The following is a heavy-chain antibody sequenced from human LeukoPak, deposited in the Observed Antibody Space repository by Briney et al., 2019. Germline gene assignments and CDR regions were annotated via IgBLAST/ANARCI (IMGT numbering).Heavy chain of an antibody. D-gene: IGHD4-17*01. J-gene: IGHJ4*02. CDR2: ISAYNGNT. V-gene: IGHV1-18*01. CDR3: ARGTVTTPETGGDHFDY. Sequence: ASVKVSCKASGYTFTSYGISWVRQAPGQGLEWMGWISAYNGNTNYAQKLQGRVTMTTDTSTSTVYMELSSLRSEDTAVYYCARGTVTTPETGGDHFDYWGQGTLVTVSS. CDR1: GYTFTSYG.